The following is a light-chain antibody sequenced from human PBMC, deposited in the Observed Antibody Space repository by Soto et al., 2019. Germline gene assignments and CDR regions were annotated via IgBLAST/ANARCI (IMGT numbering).Light chain of an antibody. CDR1: SSDVGAYNY. Sequence: QSALTQPPSASGSPGQSVTISCTGTSSDVGAYNYVSWYQQHAGKAPKLVIYEVTKRPSGVPDRFSGSKSANTASLTVSGLQIEAEVDYHCSSFASSNTCVFGGGTKLTVL. V-gene: IGLV2-8*01. CDR3: SSFASSNTCV. J-gene: IGLJ3*02. CDR2: EVT.